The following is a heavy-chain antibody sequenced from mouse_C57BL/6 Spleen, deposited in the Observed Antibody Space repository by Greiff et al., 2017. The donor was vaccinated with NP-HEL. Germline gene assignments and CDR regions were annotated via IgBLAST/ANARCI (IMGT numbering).Heavy chain of an antibody. CDR2: ISSGSNTI. Sequence: DVKLVESGGGLVKPGGSLKLSCAASGFTFSDYGMHWVRQAPEKGLEWVAYISSGSNTIDYADTVKGRFTISRDNAKNTLFLQMTSLRSGDTAMFYCTRDHYGGSFDFWGQGTTLTVSS. CDR1: GFTFSDYG. V-gene: IGHV5-17*01. D-gene: IGHD1-1*01. CDR3: TRDHYGGSFDF. J-gene: IGHJ2*01.